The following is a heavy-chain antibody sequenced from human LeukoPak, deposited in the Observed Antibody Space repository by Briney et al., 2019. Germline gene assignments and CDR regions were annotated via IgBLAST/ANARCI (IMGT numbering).Heavy chain of an antibody. CDR2: IIPIFGTA. J-gene: IGHJ4*02. Sequence: SVKVSCKASGGTFSSYAISWVRQAPGQGLEWTGGIIPIFGTANYAQKFQGRVTITTDESTSTAYMELSSLRSEDTAVYYCARDRRACSSTSCYSETLGYWGQGTLVTVSS. CDR1: GGTFSSYA. V-gene: IGHV1-69*05. CDR3: ARDRRACSSTSCYSETLGY. D-gene: IGHD2-2*02.